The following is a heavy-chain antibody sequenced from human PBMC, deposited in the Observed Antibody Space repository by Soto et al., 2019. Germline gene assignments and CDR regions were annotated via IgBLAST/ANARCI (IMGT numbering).Heavy chain of an antibody. CDR3: ARDSSSSMDV. D-gene: IGHD6-6*01. CDR2: IYYSGST. V-gene: IGHV4-30-4*01. Sequence: SETLSLTCTVSGGSISSGDYYWSWIRRPPGKGLEWIGYIYYSGSTYYNPSLKSRVTISVDTSKNQFSLKLSSVTAADTAVYYCARDSSSSMDVWGQGTTVTVSS. J-gene: IGHJ6*02. CDR1: GGSISSGDYY.